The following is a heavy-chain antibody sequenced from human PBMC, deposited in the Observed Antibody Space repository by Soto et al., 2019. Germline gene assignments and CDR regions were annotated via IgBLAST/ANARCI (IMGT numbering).Heavy chain of an antibody. D-gene: IGHD3-3*01. J-gene: IGHJ5*02. CDR2: ISWNSGSI. CDR1: GFTFDEYA. Sequence: EVQLVESGGGLVQPGRSLRLSCAASGFTFDEYAMHWVRQAPGQGLEWASGISWNSGSIGYADSVKGRFTISRDNAKNSRYLQMNSLRAEDTALYYCAKGPALEGLLFWFDPWGQGTLVTVSS. V-gene: IGHV3-9*01. CDR3: AKGPALEGLLFWFDP.